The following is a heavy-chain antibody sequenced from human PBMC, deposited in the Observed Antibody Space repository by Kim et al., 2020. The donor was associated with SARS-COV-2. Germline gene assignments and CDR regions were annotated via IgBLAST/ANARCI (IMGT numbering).Heavy chain of an antibody. Sequence: GGSLRLSCAAPGFTFSNYWMHWVRQAPGKGLVWVSRINTDGSSTNYADSVKGRFTISRDNAKNTLYLQMNSLRAEDTAVYYCASARGYDFDYWGQGTLVTVSS. CDR2: INTDGSST. CDR3: ASARGYDFDY. CDR1: GFTFSNYW. J-gene: IGHJ4*02. V-gene: IGHV3-74*01. D-gene: IGHD3-22*01.